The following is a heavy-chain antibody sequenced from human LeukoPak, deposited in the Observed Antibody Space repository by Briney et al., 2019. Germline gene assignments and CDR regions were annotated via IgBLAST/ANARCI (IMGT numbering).Heavy chain of an antibody. V-gene: IGHV4-34*01. D-gene: IGHD1-14*01. CDR1: GGSFSGYY. CDR3: ARDRENLDY. J-gene: IGHJ4*02. CDR2: INHSGST. Sequence: SETLSLTCAVYGGSFSGYYWSWIRQPPGKGLEWIGEINHSGSTNYNPSLKSRVTISVDTSKNQFSLKLSSVTAADTAVYYCARDRENLDYWGQGTLVTVSS.